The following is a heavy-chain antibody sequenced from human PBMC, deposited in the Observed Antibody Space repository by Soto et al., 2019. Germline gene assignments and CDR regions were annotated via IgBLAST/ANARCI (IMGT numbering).Heavy chain of an antibody. CDR1: GFTFSSYA. CDR2: ISGSGNTS. J-gene: IGHJ4*02. D-gene: IGHD6-13*01. Sequence: EVQLLESGGGLVQPGGSLRLSCAASGFTFSSYAMTWVRQAPGKGLEWVSAISGSGNTSYYADSVKGRFTISRDSSKKMLYLHMNSLRPEDTAVYYCAKDRGRTWYEDYWGQGTLFTVSS. V-gene: IGHV3-23*01. CDR3: AKDRGRTWYEDY.